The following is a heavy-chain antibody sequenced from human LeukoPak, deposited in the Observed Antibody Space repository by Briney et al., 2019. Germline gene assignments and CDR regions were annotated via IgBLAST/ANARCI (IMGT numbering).Heavy chain of an antibody. CDR1: GGSISSSY. J-gene: IGHJ4*02. V-gene: IGHV4-59*01. CDR2: IFYSGSN. Sequence: PSETLSLTCTVSGGSISSSYWRWVRQPPGKGMEWVGYIFYSGSNNYNTSLKSRVTISIDTSKNQFSLKLSSVTAADTAVYYCVRGAGEIPNFDYWGQGTLVTVSS. D-gene: IGHD3-10*01. CDR3: VRGAGEIPNFDY.